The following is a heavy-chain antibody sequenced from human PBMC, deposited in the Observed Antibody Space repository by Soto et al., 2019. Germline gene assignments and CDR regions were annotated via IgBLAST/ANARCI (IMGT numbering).Heavy chain of an antibody. D-gene: IGHD1-26*01. CDR3: ASRAQNDADY. Sequence: QVQLVESGGGVVQPGRSLRLSCAASGFTFSSYAMHWVRQAPGKGLEWVAVISYDGSNKYYADSVKGRFTISRDNSKNTLYLQMNSLRAEDTAVYYCASRAQNDADYWGQGTLVTVSS. V-gene: IGHV3-30-3*01. J-gene: IGHJ4*02. CDR2: ISYDGSNK. CDR1: GFTFSSYA.